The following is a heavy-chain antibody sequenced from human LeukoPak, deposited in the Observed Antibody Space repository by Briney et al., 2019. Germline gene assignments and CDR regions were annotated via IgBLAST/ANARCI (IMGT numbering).Heavy chain of an antibody. V-gene: IGHV3-74*01. J-gene: IGHJ4*02. D-gene: IGHD1/OR15-1a*01. Sequence: QPGESLRLSCAASGFSFSVAWMHWFRQVPGKGLMWVSRITSDETTTYADSVRGRFSISRDNAKNTVYLQMNSLRVEDTALYYCAKDWFATTDYWGQGILATVSS. CDR2: ITSDETT. CDR3: AKDWFATTDY. CDR1: GFSFSVAW.